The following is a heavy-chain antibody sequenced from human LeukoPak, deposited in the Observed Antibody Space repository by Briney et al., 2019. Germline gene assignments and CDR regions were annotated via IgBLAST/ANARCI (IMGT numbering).Heavy chain of an antibody. V-gene: IGHV5-51*01. CDR2: IYPGDSDT. CDR3: ARLGGSYDNLTGYYEPNWFDP. J-gene: IGHJ5*02. Sequence: GESLKISCKGSGYSFTSYWIGWVRQMPGKGLEWMGIIYPGDSDTRYSPSFQGQVTISADKSISTAYLQWSSLKASDTAMYYCARLGGSYDNLTGYYEPNWFDPWGQGTLVTVSS. CDR1: GYSFTSYW. D-gene: IGHD3-9*01.